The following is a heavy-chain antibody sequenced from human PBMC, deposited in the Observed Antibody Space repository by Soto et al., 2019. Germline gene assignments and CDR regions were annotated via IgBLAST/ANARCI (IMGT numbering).Heavy chain of an antibody. Sequence: QVQLVESGGGVVQPGRSLRLSCAASGFTFSSYGMHWVRQAPGKGLEWVAVIWYDGSNKYYADTVKGRFTISRDNSKNTRYLQMNSLRAEDTAVYYCARGRGVRLGEFQTPIDYWGQGTLVTVSS. J-gene: IGHJ4*02. CDR1: GFTFSSYG. D-gene: IGHD3-16*01. CDR3: ARGRGVRLGEFQTPIDY. V-gene: IGHV3-33*01. CDR2: IWYDGSNK.